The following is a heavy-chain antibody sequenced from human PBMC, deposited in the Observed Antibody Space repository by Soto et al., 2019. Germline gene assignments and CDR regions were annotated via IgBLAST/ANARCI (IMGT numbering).Heavy chain of an antibody. J-gene: IGHJ6*02. V-gene: IGHV1-46*01. CDR2: INPSGGST. D-gene: IGHD3-22*01. Sequence: GASVKVSCKASGYTFTSYYMHWVRQAPGQGLEWMGIINPSGGSTSYAQKFQGRVTMTRDTSTSTVYMELSSLRSEDTAVYYCARTGEGHYDSSGYYFPWGQGTTVTVSS. CDR1: GYTFTSYY. CDR3: ARTGEGHYDSSGYYFP.